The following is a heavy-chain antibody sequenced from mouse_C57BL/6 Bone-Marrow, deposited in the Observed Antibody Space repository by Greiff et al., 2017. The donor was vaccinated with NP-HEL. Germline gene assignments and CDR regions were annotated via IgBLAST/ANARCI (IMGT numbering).Heavy chain of an antibody. J-gene: IGHJ4*01. CDR2: ISSGSSTI. Sequence: EVQLQQSGGGLVKPGGSLKLSCAASGFTFSDYGMHWVRQAPEKGLEWVAYISSGSSTIYYADTVKGRFTLSRDNAKNTLFLKMTSLRSEDTAMYYCARLITTVVATDYYAMDYWGQGTSVTVSS. V-gene: IGHV5-17*01. CDR3: ARLITTVVATDYYAMDY. CDR1: GFTFSDYG. D-gene: IGHD1-1*01.